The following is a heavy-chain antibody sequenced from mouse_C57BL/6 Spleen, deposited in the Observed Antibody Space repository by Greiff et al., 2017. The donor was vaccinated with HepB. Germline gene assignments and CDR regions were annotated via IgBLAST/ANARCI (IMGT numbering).Heavy chain of an antibody. Sequence: QVHVKQPGTELVKPGASVKLSCKASGYTFTSYWMHWVKQRPGQGLEWIGNINPSNGGTNYNEKFKSKATLTVDKSSSTAYMQLSSLTSEDSAVYYCARGAYYGYDAGAWFAYWGQGTPVTVSA. V-gene: IGHV1-53*01. CDR1: GYTFTSYW. CDR2: INPSNGGT. J-gene: IGHJ3*01. D-gene: IGHD2-14*01. CDR3: ARGAYYGYDAGAWFAY.